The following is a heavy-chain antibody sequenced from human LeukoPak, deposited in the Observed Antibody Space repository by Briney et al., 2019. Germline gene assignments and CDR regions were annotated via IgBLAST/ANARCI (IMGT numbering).Heavy chain of an antibody. V-gene: IGHV3-48*02. CDR2: ISSTSSTI. Sequence: GGSLRLSCAASEFTFSSYSVKWVRQAPGKGLEWVSYISSTSSTIFYAASVKGRFTISRDNAKNSLYLQMNSLRDEDTAAYYCARGGDSGGRYFDLWGRGTLVTVSS. J-gene: IGHJ2*01. CDR3: ARGGDSGGRYFDL. CDR1: EFTFSSYS. D-gene: IGHD2-15*01.